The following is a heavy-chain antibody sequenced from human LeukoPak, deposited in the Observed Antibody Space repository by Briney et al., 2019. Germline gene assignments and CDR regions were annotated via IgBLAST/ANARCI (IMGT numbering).Heavy chain of an antibody. CDR1: GGSISSGDYY. D-gene: IGHD6-13*01. Sequence: SQTLSLTCTVSGGSISSGDYYWSWIRQPPGKGLEWIGYIYYSGSTNYNPSLKSRVTISVDTSKNQFSLKLSSVTAADTAVYYCARKEYTSSWASPFDYWGQGTLVTVSS. CDR2: IYYSGST. V-gene: IGHV4-30-4*01. J-gene: IGHJ4*02. CDR3: ARKEYTSSWASPFDY.